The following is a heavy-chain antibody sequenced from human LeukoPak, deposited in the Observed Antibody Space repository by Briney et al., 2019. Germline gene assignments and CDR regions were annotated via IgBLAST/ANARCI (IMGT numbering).Heavy chain of an antibody. CDR3: ARDLGNRVATTPDH. V-gene: IGHV1-18*01. D-gene: IGHD5-12*01. CDR2: ISAYAGKT. CDR1: GYTFTSYG. Sequence: ASVKVSCKAYGYTFTSYGITWVRQAPGQGPEWMGWISAYAGKTEYAQKFQGRVTMTTDTSTNTAYMELRSLGSDDTAVYYCARDLGNRVATTPDHWGQGTLVTVS. J-gene: IGHJ4*02.